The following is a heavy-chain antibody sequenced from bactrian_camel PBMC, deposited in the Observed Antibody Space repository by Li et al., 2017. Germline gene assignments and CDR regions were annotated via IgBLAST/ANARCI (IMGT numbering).Heavy chain of an antibody. V-gene: IGHV3S63*01. CDR3: VAEPCVGWAPLSFRFFARPF. J-gene: IGHJ4*01. CDR1: GYPTSPYGTYC. CDR2: IDSQGLS. Sequence: QVQLVESGGGSVLAGSSLRLSCRVSGYPTSPYGTYCMGWFRHGPGQEGVAYIDSQGLSTYADAVKGRFTISRDNAKNTVYLQMNSLQPEDGDIYYCVAEPCVGWAPLSFRFFARPFWGQGTQFTVS. D-gene: IGHD5*01.